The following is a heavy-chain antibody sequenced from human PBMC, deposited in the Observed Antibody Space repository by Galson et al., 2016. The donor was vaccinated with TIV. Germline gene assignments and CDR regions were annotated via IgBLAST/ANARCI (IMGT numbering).Heavy chain of an antibody. J-gene: IGHJ4*02. CDR3: ASGCSGGTCEEY. D-gene: IGHD2-15*01. CDR2: ISSSGITR. V-gene: IGHV3-11*01. CDR1: GSTFGDYF. Sequence: SLRLSCAGSGSTFGDYFMYWIRQAPGKGLEWVSYISSSGITRRYADSVKGRFTISRDNAKKSLYLQMNSLRARDTAIYYCASGCSGGTCEEYWGQGTLVSVSS.